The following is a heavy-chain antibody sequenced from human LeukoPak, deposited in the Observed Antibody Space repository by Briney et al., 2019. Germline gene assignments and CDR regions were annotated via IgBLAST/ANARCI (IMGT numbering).Heavy chain of an antibody. CDR3: ATNILVRDIINWFDP. V-gene: IGHV1-2*02. CDR2: INPKSGGT. J-gene: IGHJ5*02. D-gene: IGHD3-10*01. Sequence: ASVKVSCKASGYTFSGSYMHWVRQAPGQGLEWMGWINPKSGGTNSAQKFQGRVTMTRDTSISTAYMELSSLRYDDTAVYYCATNILVRDIINWFDPWGQGTLVTVSS. CDR1: GYTFSGSY.